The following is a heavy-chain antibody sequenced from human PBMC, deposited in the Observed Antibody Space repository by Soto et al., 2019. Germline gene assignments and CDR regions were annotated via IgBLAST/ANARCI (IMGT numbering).Heavy chain of an antibody. CDR1: GFTFSSFS. Sequence: QVQLVESGGGVVQPGRSLRLSCAASGFTFSSFSLHWVRQAPGKGLECLALISYAGSTKYNADSVKGRFTVSRDNSNNTLYLQLSSLRPEDTALYFCARTTTVAGTPEFDYWGQGTLVTVSS. D-gene: IGHD6-19*01. V-gene: IGHV3-30-3*01. CDR2: ISYAGSTK. J-gene: IGHJ4*02. CDR3: ARTTTVAGTPEFDY.